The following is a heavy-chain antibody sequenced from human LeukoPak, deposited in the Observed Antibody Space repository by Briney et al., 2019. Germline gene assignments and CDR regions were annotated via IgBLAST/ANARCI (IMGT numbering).Heavy chain of an antibody. CDR2: ISGSGGST. CDR1: GFTFSSYA. D-gene: IGHD3-3*01. J-gene: IGHJ4*02. Sequence: GGSLRLSCAASGFTFSSYAMSWVRQAPGKGLEWVSAISGSGGSTYYADSVKGRFTVSRDNSKNTLYLQMNSLRAEDTALYYCAKHKYHDFWSGYFADYWGQGTLVTVSS. CDR3: AKHKYHDFWSGYFADY. V-gene: IGHV3-23*01.